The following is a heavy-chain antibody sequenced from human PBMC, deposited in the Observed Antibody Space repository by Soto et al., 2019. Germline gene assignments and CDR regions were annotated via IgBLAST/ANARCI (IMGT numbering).Heavy chain of an antibody. D-gene: IGHD2-8*01. CDR2: INPKSGDT. Sequence: GASVKVSCKASGYTFTAYYMYWVRQAPGQGLEWVGRINPKSGDTNYAQRFQGRVTMTRDTSIATAYLELSSLRSDDTAFYYCATFTQAPNGMDFWGQGTLVTVSS. CDR1: GYTFTAYY. V-gene: IGHV1-2*06. J-gene: IGHJ4*02. CDR3: ATFTQAPNGMDF.